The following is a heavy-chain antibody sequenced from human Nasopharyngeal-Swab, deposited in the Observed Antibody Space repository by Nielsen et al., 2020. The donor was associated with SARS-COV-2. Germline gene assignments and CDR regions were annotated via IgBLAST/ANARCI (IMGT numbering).Heavy chain of an antibody. CDR1: GFPFSNHY. CDR3: ARESVVTGMDDAPDI. Sequence: GGSLRLSCAASGFPFSNHYMTWVRQPPGKGLEWVANIRQDAREQFYVDSVKGRFTISRHNVKNSVFLQMNSLRSEDTAVYYCARESVVTGMDDAPDIWGRGTMVTVSS. J-gene: IGHJ3*02. V-gene: IGHV3-7*04. D-gene: IGHD2-21*02. CDR2: IRQDAREQ.